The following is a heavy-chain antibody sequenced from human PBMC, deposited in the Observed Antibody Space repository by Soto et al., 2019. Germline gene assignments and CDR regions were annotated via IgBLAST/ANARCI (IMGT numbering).Heavy chain of an antibody. J-gene: IGHJ4*02. V-gene: IGHV4-39*01. CDR2: IYYSGST. Sequence: QLQLQESGPGLVKPSETLSLACTVSGGSISSSSYYWGWIRQPPGKGLEWIGSIYYSGSTYYNPSLTSLVTIPVDTSRNQFSLKLISVATADSAVYYCARLKVRGADLDYWGQGTLVTVSS. CDR1: GGSISSSSYY. D-gene: IGHD3-10*01. CDR3: ARLKVRGADLDY.